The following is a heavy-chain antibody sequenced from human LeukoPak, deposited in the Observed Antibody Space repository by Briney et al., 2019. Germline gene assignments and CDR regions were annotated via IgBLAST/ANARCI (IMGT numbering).Heavy chain of an antibody. D-gene: IGHD3-22*01. CDR1: GGSISSYY. CDR2: IHYSGST. V-gene: IGHV4-59*01. J-gene: IGHJ4*02. Sequence: SETLSLTCTVSGGSISSYYWSWIRQSPEKGLEWVGYIHYSGSTNYNPSLKSRVTISVDRPKNQFSLKLSPVTAADTAVYYCARVLGSSGFYYFDCWGQGTLVTVSS. CDR3: ARVLGSSGFYYFDC.